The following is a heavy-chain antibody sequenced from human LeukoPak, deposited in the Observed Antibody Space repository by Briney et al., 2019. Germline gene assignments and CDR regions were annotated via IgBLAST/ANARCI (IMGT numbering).Heavy chain of an antibody. CDR3: AGSGSGSYYSPWYFDL. V-gene: IGHV4-59*01. Sequence: PSETLSLTCTVSGGSISSYYWSWIRQPPGKGLEWIGYIYYSGSTNYNPSLKSRVTISGDTSKNQFSLRLSSVTAADTAVYFCAGSGSGSYYSPWYFDLWGRGTLVTVSS. CDR2: IYYSGST. D-gene: IGHD3-10*01. CDR1: GGSISSYY. J-gene: IGHJ2*01.